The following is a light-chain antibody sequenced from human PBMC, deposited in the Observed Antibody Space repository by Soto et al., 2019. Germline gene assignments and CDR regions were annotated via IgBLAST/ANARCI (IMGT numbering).Light chain of an antibody. V-gene: IGLV2-23*01. J-gene: IGLJ1*01. CDR2: EGT. CDR1: SRDVGSYNL. Sequence: QSALTQPASVSGSPGQSITISCTGTSRDVGSYNLVSWYQQHPGNAPKLIIYEGTKRPSGVSYRFSGSKSGNTASLTISGFQEEDEGDYHCCSFAGSRTYVFGTGTKVTVL. CDR3: CSFAGSRTYV.